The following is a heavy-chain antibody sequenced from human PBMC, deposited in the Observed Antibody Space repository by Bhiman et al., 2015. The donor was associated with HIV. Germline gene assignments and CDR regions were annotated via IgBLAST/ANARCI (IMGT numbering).Heavy chain of an antibody. Sequence: VQLVESGGDVVRPGGSLRLSCAASGFTFGDYGMTWVRQAPGKGLEWVSGINWNGGSTGYADSVKGRFTISRDNAKNSLYVQMNSLRPEDTALYYCAKAQPGNWYSGSPLLWAEYFQHWGQGTLVTVSS. J-gene: IGHJ1*01. CDR2: INWNGGST. V-gene: IGHV3-20*04. CDR1: GFTFGDYG. D-gene: IGHD1-26*01. CDR3: AKAQPGNWYSGSPLLWAEYFQH.